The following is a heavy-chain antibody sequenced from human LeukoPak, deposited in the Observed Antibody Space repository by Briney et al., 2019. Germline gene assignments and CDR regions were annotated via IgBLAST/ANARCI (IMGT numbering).Heavy chain of an antibody. CDR1: GFTFSSYW. Sequence: GGSLRLSCAASGFTFSSYWMHWVRQAPGKGLVWVSRINTDGSSTSYADSVKGRFTISRDNAKNTLYLQMNSLRAEDTAVYYCARPPRTAARAYYFDYWGQGTLVTVSS. V-gene: IGHV3-74*01. CDR3: ARPPRTAARAYYFDY. CDR2: INTDGSST. J-gene: IGHJ4*02. D-gene: IGHD6-6*01.